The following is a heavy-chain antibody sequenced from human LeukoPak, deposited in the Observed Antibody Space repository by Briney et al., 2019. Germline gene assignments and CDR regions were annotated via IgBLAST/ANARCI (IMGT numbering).Heavy chain of an antibody. CDR2: ISSSSNDI. CDR3: ARAMVRGVTVYYYMDV. D-gene: IGHD3-10*01. CDR1: GFTFSSYS. Sequence: PGGSLRLSCAASGFTFSSYSMNWVRQAPGKGLEWVSFISSSSNDIYYADSVKGRFTISRDNAKNSLYLQVNSLRAEGTAVYYCARAMVRGVTVYYYMDVWGKGTTVTVSS. V-gene: IGHV3-21*01. J-gene: IGHJ6*03.